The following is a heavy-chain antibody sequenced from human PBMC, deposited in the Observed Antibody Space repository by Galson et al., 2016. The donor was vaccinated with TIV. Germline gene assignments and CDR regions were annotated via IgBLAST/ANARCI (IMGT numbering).Heavy chain of an antibody. J-gene: IGHJ4*02. D-gene: IGHD2-15*01. CDR1: GFTFSNYA. CDR3: AKGSVASCSGPVCYPLDY. V-gene: IGHV3-23*01. CDR2: ISDGGNT. Sequence: SLRLSCAVSGFTFSNYAMVWVRQTPEKGLEWVAAISDGGNTYHLDSVKGRFTISRDNSKNQVYLQMSSLRDEDTGVYHCAKGSVASCSGPVCYPLDYWGQGTLATVSS.